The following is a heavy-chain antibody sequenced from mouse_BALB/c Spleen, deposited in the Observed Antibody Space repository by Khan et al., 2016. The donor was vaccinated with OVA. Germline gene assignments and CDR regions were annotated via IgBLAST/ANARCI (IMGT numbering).Heavy chain of an antibody. J-gene: IGHJ4*01. V-gene: IGHV3-2*02. Sequence: EVQLQESGPGLVKPSQSLSLTCTVTGYSITSDYAWNWIRQFPGNKLEWTGYISYSGSTNYNPSLKSRISITRDTSKNPFFLQLNSVTTEDSATFYCAWDGSQYNYAMDYWGQGTSVTVSS. CDR2: ISYSGST. CDR1: GYSITSDYA. CDR3: AWDGSQYNYAMDY. D-gene: IGHD2-3*01.